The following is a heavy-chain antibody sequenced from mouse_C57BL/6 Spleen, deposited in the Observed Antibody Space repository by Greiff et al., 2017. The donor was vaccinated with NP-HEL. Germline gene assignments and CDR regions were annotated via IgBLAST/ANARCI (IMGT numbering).Heavy chain of an antibody. D-gene: IGHD2-4*01. J-gene: IGHJ2*01. CDR2: IHPNSGST. V-gene: IGHV1-64*01. Sequence: VQLQQPGAELVKPGASVKLSCKASGYTFTSYWMHWVKQRPGQGLEWIGMIHPNSGSTNYNEKFKSKATLTVDKSSSTAYMQLSSLTSEDSAVYYCARYYEVGYFDYWGQGTTLTVSS. CDR3: ARYYEVGYFDY. CDR1: GYTFTSYW.